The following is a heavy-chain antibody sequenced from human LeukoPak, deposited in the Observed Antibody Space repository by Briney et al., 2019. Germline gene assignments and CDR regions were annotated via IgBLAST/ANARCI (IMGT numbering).Heavy chain of an antibody. V-gene: IGHV1-69*05. CDR1: GGTFSSYA. J-gene: IGHJ3*02. D-gene: IGHD3-22*01. CDR2: IIPIFGTA. CDR3: ARVVDYYDSSGYYI. Sequence: SVKVSCKASGGTFSSYAISWVRQAPGQGLEWMGGIIPIFGTANYAQKLQGRVTMTTDTSTSTAYMELRSLRSDDTAVYYCARVVDYYDSSGYYIWGQGTMVTVSS.